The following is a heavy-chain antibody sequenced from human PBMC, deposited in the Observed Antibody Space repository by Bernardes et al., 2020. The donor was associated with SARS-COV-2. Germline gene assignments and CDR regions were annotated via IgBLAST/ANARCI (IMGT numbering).Heavy chain of an antibody. CDR2: ISTSGST. CDR3: ARAGLSYVVLIGYYYYGMDV. CDR1: GPSISGGSYY. D-gene: IGHD3-16*01. Sequence: SETLSLTCTVSGPSISGGSYYWSWVRQPAGTGLEWIGHISTSGSTEYNPSLKSRVTISADTSKTQFSLNLGSVTAADTAVYYCARAGLSYVVLIGYYYYGMDVWGQGTTVTVSS. J-gene: IGHJ6*02. V-gene: IGHV4-61*09.